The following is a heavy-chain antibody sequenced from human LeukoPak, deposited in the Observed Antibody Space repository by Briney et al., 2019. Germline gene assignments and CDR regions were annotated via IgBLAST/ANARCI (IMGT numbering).Heavy chain of an antibody. CDR1: GGSISSAGYT. CDR3: ARYCGGDCSSTSGSRYYFDY. CDR2: IYHSGST. D-gene: IGHD2-21*02. V-gene: IGHV4-30-2*01. Sequence: SETLSLTCAVSGGSISSAGYTWSWIRQPPGKGLEWIGYIYHSGSTYYKPSLKSRVTISVDRSKSQFSLKLTSVTAADTAVYYCARYCGGDCSSTSGSRYYFDYWGQGTLVTVSS. J-gene: IGHJ4*02.